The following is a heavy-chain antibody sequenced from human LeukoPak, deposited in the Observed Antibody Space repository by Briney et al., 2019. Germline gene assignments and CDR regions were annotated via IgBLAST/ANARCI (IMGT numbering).Heavy chain of an antibody. Sequence: GGSLRLSCAASGFIFSDYYMSWIRQAPGKGLEWVSYISSSGSTIYYADSVRGRFTISRDNAKNSLYLQMNSLRAEDTAVYYCARDDYYDSSGYPDPYWYFDLWGRGTLVTVSS. V-gene: IGHV3-11*01. CDR3: ARDDYYDSSGYPDPYWYFDL. CDR1: GFIFSDYY. J-gene: IGHJ2*01. CDR2: ISSSGSTI. D-gene: IGHD3-22*01.